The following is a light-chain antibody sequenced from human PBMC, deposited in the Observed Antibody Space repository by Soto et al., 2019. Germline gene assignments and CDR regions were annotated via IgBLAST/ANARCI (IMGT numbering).Light chain of an antibody. J-gene: IGKJ4*01. CDR1: QSISSW. Sequence: DIQMTQSPSTLSASVGDRVTITCRARQSISSWLAWYQQKPGKAPKLLIYKASSLESGVPSRFSGSGSGTEFTLTISSLQPDDVATYYCQQYNSYCTFGGGTKVEIK. CDR2: KAS. CDR3: QQYNSYCT. V-gene: IGKV1-5*03.